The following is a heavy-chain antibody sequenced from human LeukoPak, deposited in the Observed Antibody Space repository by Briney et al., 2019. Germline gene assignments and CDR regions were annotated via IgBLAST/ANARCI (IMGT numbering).Heavy chain of an antibody. D-gene: IGHD2-15*01. CDR3: ALYCRLSSNCGYYGMDV. CDR2: IYTRGST. J-gene: IGHJ6*02. Sequence: PSETLSLTCTVSGGSINNYYWSWIRQPAGKGLEWIGRIYTRGSTNYNPSLTSRVSISADTSKNQFSLRLSSVTAADTAVYYCALYCRLSSNCGYYGMDVWGQGTTVTVSS. V-gene: IGHV4-4*07. CDR1: GGSINNYY.